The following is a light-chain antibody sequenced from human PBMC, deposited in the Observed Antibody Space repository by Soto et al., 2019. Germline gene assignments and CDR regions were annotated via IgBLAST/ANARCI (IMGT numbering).Light chain of an antibody. V-gene: IGKV3-20*01. J-gene: IGKJ1*01. CDR1: QSVSSSF. Sequence: ESVFTQSPGTLSLSPVERATLSSRASQSVSSSFLAWYQQKVGQAPRLLIYGASSRATGIPDRFSGSGSGTDFTLTISRLEPEDLAVYYCQQYDNSVWTFGQGTKVDI. CDR3: QQYDNSVWT. CDR2: GAS.